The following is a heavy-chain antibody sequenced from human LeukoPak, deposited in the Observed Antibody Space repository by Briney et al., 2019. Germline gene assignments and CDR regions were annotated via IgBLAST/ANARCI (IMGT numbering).Heavy chain of an antibody. CDR3: ARAPRSWALDY. CDR2: MNPNSGAT. J-gene: IGHJ4*02. V-gene: IGHV1-8*01. Sequence: ASVNVSCKASGYTFTSYDINWLRQATGQGPEWMGWMNPNSGATGYAQKFQGRVTMTRSTSINTAYMELSSLRSEDTAVYYCARAPRSWALDYGGQEPLVTVSS. D-gene: IGHD3-16*02. CDR1: GYTFTSYD.